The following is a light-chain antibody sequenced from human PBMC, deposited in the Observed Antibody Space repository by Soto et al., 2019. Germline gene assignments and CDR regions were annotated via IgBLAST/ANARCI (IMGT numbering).Light chain of an antibody. V-gene: IGKV1-27*01. CDR3: QKYNSDPLT. Sequence: DIQMTQSPSSLSASVGDRVTITCRARQGISNSLAWYQQKPGKVPKLLIYAASTLQSGVPFRFSGSGSGTDFTLTISSLQPEDVATYYCQKYNSDPLTFGPGTKVEVK. CDR1: QGISNS. J-gene: IGKJ3*01. CDR2: AAS.